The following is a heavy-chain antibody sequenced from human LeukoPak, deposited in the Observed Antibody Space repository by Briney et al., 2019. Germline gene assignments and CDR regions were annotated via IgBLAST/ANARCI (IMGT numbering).Heavy chain of an antibody. V-gene: IGHV3-30*02. CDR3: AKLPTIAAAGKY. CDR1: GFTFSSYG. J-gene: IGHJ4*02. Sequence: GGSLRLSCAASGFTFSSYGMHWVRQAPGKGLEWVAFIRYDGSNKYYADSVKGRFTISRDNSKNTLYLQMNSLRAEDTAVYYCAKLPTIAAAGKYWGQGTLVTVSS. CDR2: IRYDGSNK. D-gene: IGHD6-13*01.